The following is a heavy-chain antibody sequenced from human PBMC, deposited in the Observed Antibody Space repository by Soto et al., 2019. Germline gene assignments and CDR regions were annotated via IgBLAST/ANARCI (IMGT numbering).Heavy chain of an antibody. CDR3: ATIEAVAFHI. D-gene: IGHD5-12*01. CDR1: GFTFSSSW. CDR2: MKQDGSET. V-gene: IGHV3-7*03. J-gene: IGHJ3*02. Sequence: GGSLRLSCVASGFTFSSSWMAWVRQSPGKRLEWVGNMKQDGSETYYMDSVKGRFTISRDNAKNSLYMQMNTLRAEDTAVYYCATIEAVAFHIWSQGTMVTVSS.